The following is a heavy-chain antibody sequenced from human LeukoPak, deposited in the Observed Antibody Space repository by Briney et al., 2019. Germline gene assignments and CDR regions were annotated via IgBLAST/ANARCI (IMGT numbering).Heavy chain of an antibody. J-gene: IGHJ3*02. V-gene: IGHV3-30*02. CDR1: GFTFSSYG. CDR2: IRYDGSNK. D-gene: IGHD4-23*01. Sequence: GGSLRLSCAASGFTFSSYGMHWVRQAPGKGLEWVAVIRYDGSNKYYADSVKGRFTISRDNSKNTLYLQMNSLRAEDTAVYYCAKDGGPAHLDAFDIWGQGTMVTVSS. CDR3: AKDGGPAHLDAFDI.